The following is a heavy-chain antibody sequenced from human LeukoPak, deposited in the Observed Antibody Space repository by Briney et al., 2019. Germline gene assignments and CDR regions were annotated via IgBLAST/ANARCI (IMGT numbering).Heavy chain of an antibody. D-gene: IGHD3-10*01. J-gene: IGHJ4*02. CDR2: IIPIFGTA. V-gene: IGHV1-69*13. Sequence: ASVKVSCKASGGTFSSYAISWVRQAPGQGLEWMGGIIPIFGTANYAQKFQGRVTITADESTSTAYMELSSLRAEDTAVYYCANSGVSYFDYWGQGTLVTVSS. CDR1: GGTFSSYA. CDR3: ANSGVSYFDY.